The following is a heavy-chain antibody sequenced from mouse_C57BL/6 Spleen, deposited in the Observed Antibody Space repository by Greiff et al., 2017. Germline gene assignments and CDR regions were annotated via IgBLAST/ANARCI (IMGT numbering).Heavy chain of an antibody. CDR2: IDTANGNT. CDR1: GFNIKNTY. J-gene: IGHJ4*01. Sequence: ESVAELVRPGASVKLSCTASGFNIKNTYLHWVKQRPEQGLEWIGRIDTANGNTKYAPKFQGKATITADTSSNTAYLQLSSLTSEDTAIYYCARGDYYSNYFYAMDYWGQGASVTVSS. CDR3: ARGDYYSNYFYAMDY. V-gene: IGHV14-3*01. D-gene: IGHD2-5*01.